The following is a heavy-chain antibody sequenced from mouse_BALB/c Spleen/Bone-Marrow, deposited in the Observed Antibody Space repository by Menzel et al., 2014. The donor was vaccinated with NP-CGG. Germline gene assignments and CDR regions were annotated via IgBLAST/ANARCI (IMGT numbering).Heavy chain of an antibody. D-gene: IGHD2-10*02. CDR1: GFNIKDTY. J-gene: IGHJ2*01. V-gene: IGHV14-3*02. CDR3: ALLYGNYDY. CDR2: IDPANGNT. Sequence: VHVKQSGAELVKPGASVKLSCTASGFNIKDTYMHWVKQRPEQGLEWIGRIDPANGNTKYDPKFQGKATITADTSSNTAHLQLSSLTSEDTAVYYCALLYGNYDYWGQGTTLTVSS.